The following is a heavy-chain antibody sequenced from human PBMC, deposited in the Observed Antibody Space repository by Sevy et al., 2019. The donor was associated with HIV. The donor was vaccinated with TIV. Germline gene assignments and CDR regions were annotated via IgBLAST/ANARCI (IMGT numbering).Heavy chain of an antibody. Sequence: GESLKISCKTSGYNFRNYWIGWVRQVPGKGLEWMGVIYGDDSDTRLSPPFEGHVTMSVDKSINTAYLQWTALTASDSAMYYCARSRLREFDFWGPGTLVTVSS. CDR3: ARSRLREFDF. J-gene: IGHJ4*02. V-gene: IGHV5-51*01. CDR1: GYNFRNYW. CDR2: IYGDDSDT. D-gene: IGHD5-12*01.